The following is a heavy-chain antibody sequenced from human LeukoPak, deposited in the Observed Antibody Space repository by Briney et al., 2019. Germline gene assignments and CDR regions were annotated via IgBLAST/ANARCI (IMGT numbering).Heavy chain of an antibody. CDR1: GYTFTSYG. J-gene: IGHJ4*02. D-gene: IGHD2-21*02. V-gene: IGHV1-2*02. CDR3: ARAPAFAYCGGDCYSDPFDY. Sequence: GASVKVSCKASGYTFTSYGISWVRQAPGQGLEWMEWINPHMGGTNYAQKFQGRVTMTRDTYISTAYMELSRLRSDDTAVYYCARAPAFAYCGGDCYSDPFDYWGQGTLVTVSS. CDR2: INPHMGGT.